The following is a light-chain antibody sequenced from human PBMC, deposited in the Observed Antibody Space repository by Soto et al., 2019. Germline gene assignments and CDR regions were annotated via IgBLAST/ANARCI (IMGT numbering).Light chain of an antibody. CDR2: SND. CDR3: AAWDASLNSYV. Sequence: QSALTQPPSASGTPGQRVTISCSGSSYNVGENTVDWYQHLPGAAPRLLIYSNDQRPSGVPDQFSGSKSGTSASLAIIGLQSWHEADYYCAAWDASLNSYVFGTGTKVTVL. J-gene: IGLJ1*01. CDR1: SYNVGENT. V-gene: IGLV1-44*01.